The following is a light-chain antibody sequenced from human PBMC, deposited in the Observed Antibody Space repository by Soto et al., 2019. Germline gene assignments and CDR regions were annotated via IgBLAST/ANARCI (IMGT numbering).Light chain of an antibody. CDR2: DAS. CDR3: QQRSDWPST. Sequence: EIVLTQSPATLSLSPGERATLSCRASQSVSSYLAWYQQKPGQAPRLLIYDASNRATGIPARFSGSGSGTVFTLTISSLEPDDCAVYYCQQRSDWPSTFGGGTKVQIK. J-gene: IGKJ4*01. V-gene: IGKV3-11*01. CDR1: QSVSSY.